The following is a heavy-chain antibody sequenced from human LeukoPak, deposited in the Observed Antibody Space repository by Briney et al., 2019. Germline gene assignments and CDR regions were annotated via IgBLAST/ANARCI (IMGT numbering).Heavy chain of an antibody. V-gene: IGHV3-53*01. D-gene: IGHD1-14*01. CDR2: IYKGGSI. CDR3: ASRGPAYYFDY. Sequence: GGSLRLSCAASGFTFSNAWMSWVRQAPGKGLEWVSVIYKGGSIYYADSVKGRFTISRDNSKNTLFLQMNSLRAEDTAVYYCASRGPAYYFDYWGQGTLVTVSS. J-gene: IGHJ4*02. CDR1: GFTFSNAW.